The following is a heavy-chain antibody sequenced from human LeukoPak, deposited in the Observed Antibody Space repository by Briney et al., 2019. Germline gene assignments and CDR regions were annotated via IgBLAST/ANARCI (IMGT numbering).Heavy chain of an antibody. J-gene: IGHJ2*01. Sequence: GGFLRLSCAASGLTFSSYAMSWVRQAPGKGLEWVSAISGSGGSTYYADSAKGRFTISRDNSKNTLYLQMNSLRAEDTAVYYCAKGPNSSGYYPYWYFDLWGRGTLVTVSS. CDR3: AKGPNSSGYYPYWYFDL. V-gene: IGHV3-23*01. CDR1: GLTFSSYA. CDR2: ISGSGGST. D-gene: IGHD3-22*01.